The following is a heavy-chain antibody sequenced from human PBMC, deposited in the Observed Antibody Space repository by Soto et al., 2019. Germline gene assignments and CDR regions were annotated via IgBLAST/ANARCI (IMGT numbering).Heavy chain of an antibody. CDR3: VKVWQQMNMNFDY. J-gene: IGHJ4*02. V-gene: IGHV3-7*01. CDR2: INPDGSVA. D-gene: IGHD6-13*01. CDR1: GFTFSSSW. Sequence: GGSLRLSCAASGFTFSSSWMAWVRQAPGKGLEWVALINPDGSVASYVGSVRGRFIISRDNAQNSLYLQMNSVSAEDTAVYYCVKVWQQMNMNFDYWGQGIMVTVSS.